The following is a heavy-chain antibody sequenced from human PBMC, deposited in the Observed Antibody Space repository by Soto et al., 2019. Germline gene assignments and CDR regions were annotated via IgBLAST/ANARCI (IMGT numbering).Heavy chain of an antibody. CDR2: INAGNGNT. V-gene: IGHV1-3*01. Sequence: ASVKVSCKASAYTFTSYGMHWVRQAPGQRLEWMGWINAGNGNTKYSQKSQGRVTITRDTSASTAYMELSSLRSEDTAVYYCARNVAAAPYYYYYGMDVWGQGTTVTVSS. J-gene: IGHJ6*02. CDR1: AYTFTSYG. CDR3: ARNVAAAPYYYYYGMDV. D-gene: IGHD6-25*01.